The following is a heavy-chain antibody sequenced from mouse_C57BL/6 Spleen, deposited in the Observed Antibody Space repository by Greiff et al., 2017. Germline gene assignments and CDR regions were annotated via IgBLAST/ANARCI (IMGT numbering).Heavy chain of an antibody. J-gene: IGHJ3*01. Sequence: EVQLVESGGGLVKPGGSLKLSCAASGFTFSSYAMSWVRQTPEKRLEWVATISDGGSYTYYPDNVKGRFTISRDNAKNNLYLQMSHLKSEDTAMYYCARRDYDYDGGFAYGGQGTLVTVTA. CDR3: ARRDYDYDGGFAY. CDR2: ISDGGSYT. CDR1: GFTFSSYA. V-gene: IGHV5-4*01. D-gene: IGHD2-4*01.